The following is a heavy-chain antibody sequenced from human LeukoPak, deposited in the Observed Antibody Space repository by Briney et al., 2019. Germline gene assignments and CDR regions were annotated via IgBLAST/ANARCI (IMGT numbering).Heavy chain of an antibody. D-gene: IGHD2-15*01. Sequence: SETLSLTCAVYGGSFSGYYWSWIRQPPGKGLEWIGEINHSGSTNYNPSLKSRVTISVDTSKNQFSLKLSSVTAADTAVYYCAMGRWSPSFFDYGGQGPLATVPS. CDR1: GGSFSGYY. V-gene: IGHV4-34*01. J-gene: IGHJ4*02. CDR3: AMGRWSPSFFDY. CDR2: INHSGST.